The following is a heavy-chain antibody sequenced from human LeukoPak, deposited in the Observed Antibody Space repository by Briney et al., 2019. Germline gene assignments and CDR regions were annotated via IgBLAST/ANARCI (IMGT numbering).Heavy chain of an antibody. V-gene: IGHV3-48*03. CDR2: ISSSGSTL. D-gene: IGHD3-16*01. CDR1: GFTFSSYE. Sequence: GGSLRLSCAASGFTFSSYEMNWVRQAPGKGLEWVSYISSSGSTLYYADSVKGRFTISRDNAKNSLYLQMNSLRAEDTAVYYCAVPMITSEYYFDYWGQGTLATVSS. J-gene: IGHJ4*02. CDR3: AVPMITSEYYFDY.